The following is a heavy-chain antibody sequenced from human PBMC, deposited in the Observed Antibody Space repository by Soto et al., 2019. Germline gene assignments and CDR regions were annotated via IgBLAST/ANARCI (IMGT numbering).Heavy chain of an antibody. CDR3: ARWFDP. V-gene: IGHV4-30-2*01. CDR1: GGSISSGGYS. Sequence: QLQLQESGSGLVKPSQTLSPTCAVAGGSISSGGYSWSWIRQPPGKGVEWIGYISHSGSTYYNPSLRSRDTIALDRSKNQFSLKLSSVTAADTAVYYCARWFDPWGQRTLITVST. CDR2: ISHSGST. J-gene: IGHJ5*02.